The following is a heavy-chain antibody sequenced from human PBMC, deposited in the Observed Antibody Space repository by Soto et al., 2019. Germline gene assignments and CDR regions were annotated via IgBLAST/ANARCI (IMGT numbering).Heavy chain of an antibody. CDR2: IYPGDSDT. D-gene: IGHD2-2*01. J-gene: IGHJ6*02. Sequence: LGESLKISCKGSGYSFTSYWIGWVRQMPGKGLEWMGIIYPGDSDTRYSPSFQGQVTISADKSISTAYLQWSSLKASDTAMYYCARDILVPAANRTYYYCGMDVWGQGTTVTVSS. V-gene: IGHV5-51*01. CDR3: ARDILVPAANRTYYYCGMDV. CDR1: GYSFTSYW.